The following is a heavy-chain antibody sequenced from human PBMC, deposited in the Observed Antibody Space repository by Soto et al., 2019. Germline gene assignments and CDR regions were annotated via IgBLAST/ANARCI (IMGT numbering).Heavy chain of an antibody. J-gene: IGHJ4*02. V-gene: IGHV1-18*01. CDR3: AGGAPGRPDLDH. CDR1: GYTFTSYG. Sequence: QVKLVQSGVEVKKPGASVKVSCKASGYTFTSYGISWVRQAPGQGLEWMGWISAYNGNTNYAQKLQGRVTMTTDTRPNTVPMDARRLIADDTYGNLCAGGAPGRPDLDHWSQGAMVT. CDR2: ISAYNGNT.